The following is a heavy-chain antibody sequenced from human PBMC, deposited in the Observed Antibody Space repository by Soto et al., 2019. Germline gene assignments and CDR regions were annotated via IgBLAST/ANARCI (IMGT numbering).Heavy chain of an antibody. V-gene: IGHV1-18*04. Sequence: ASVKVSCKASGYTFTSYGISWVRQAPGQGLEWMGWISAYNGNTNYAQKLQGRVTMTTDTSTSTAYMELRSLRSDDTAVYYCVRGAGGYIVVVPAAPYGMDVWGQGTTVTVSS. CDR1: GYTFTSYG. D-gene: IGHD2-2*01. J-gene: IGHJ6*02. CDR2: ISAYNGNT. CDR3: VRGAGGYIVVVPAAPYGMDV.